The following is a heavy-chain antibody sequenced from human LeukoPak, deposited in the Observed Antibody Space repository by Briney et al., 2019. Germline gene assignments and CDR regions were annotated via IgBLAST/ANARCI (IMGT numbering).Heavy chain of an antibody. CDR2: IKEDGSEK. D-gene: IGHD6-13*01. CDR3: ARGSTASAGTEDY. V-gene: IGHV3-7*01. J-gene: IGHJ4*02. Sequence: PGGSLRLSCAASGFTFSSYGMHWVRQAPGKGLEWVANIKEDGSEKYYVDSVKGRFTISRVNTKNSLYLQMNSLRAEDTAVYYCARGSTASAGTEDYWGQGTLVTVSS. CDR1: GFTFSSYG.